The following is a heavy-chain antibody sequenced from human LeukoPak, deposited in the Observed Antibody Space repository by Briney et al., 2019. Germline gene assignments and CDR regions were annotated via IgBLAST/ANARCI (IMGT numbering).Heavy chain of an antibody. V-gene: IGHV3-7*01. J-gene: IGHJ4*02. Sequence: GGSLRLSCEASGITFSTYWMSCVRQAPGKGLEWVANIKPDGSEKYYVDSVKGRFTISRDNSKNTLYLQMNSLRAEDTAVYCCAKETGRWELEWGQGTLVTVSS. CDR2: IKPDGSEK. CDR1: GITFSTYW. D-gene: IGHD1-26*01. CDR3: AKETGRWELE.